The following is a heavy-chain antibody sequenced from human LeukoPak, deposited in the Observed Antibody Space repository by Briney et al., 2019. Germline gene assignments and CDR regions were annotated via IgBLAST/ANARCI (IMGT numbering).Heavy chain of an antibody. V-gene: IGHV3-7*01. D-gene: IGHD3-3*01. CDR1: GFTFSSYW. Sequence: PGGSLRLSCAASGFTFSSYWMSWVRQAPGKGLEWVANIKQDGSEKYYVDSVKGRFTNSRDNAKNSLYLQMNSLRAEDTAVYYCARTLARNDFWSGYYPYYFDYWGQGTLVTVSS. J-gene: IGHJ4*02. CDR2: IKQDGSEK. CDR3: ARTLARNDFWSGYYPYYFDY.